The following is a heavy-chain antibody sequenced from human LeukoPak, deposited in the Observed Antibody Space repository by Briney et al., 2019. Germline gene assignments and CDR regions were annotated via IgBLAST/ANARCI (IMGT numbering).Heavy chain of an antibody. D-gene: IGHD3-10*01. CDR1: GFTFSSYG. J-gene: IGHJ6*03. CDR2: IRYDGSNT. V-gene: IGHV3-30*02. Sequence: GGSLRLSCAASGFTFSSYGIHWVRQAPGKGLEWVAFIRYDGSNTYYADSVKGRFTISRDNSKNTLYLQMNSLRAEDTAVYYCAKDSGLESYYYYYMDVWGKGTTVTISS. CDR3: AKDSGLESYYYYYMDV.